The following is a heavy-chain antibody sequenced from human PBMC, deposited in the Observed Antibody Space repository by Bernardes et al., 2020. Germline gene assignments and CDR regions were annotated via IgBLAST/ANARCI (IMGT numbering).Heavy chain of an antibody. V-gene: IGHV2-5*02. CDR2: IYWDDDK. CDR1: GFSLSTSGVG. CDR3: AKDRENGFWYSSSYYGMDV. D-gene: IGHD6-6*01. Sequence: SCPTLMKPTQTLTLTCTFSGFSLSTSGVGVGWIRQPPGKALEWLALIYWDDDKRYSPSLKGRFTISRDNSKNTLYLQMNSLRAEDTAVYYCAKDRENGFWYSSSYYGMDVWGQGTTVTVSS. J-gene: IGHJ6*02.